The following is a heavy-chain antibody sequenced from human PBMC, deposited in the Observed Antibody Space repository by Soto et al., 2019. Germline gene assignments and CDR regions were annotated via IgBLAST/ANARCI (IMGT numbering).Heavy chain of an antibody. D-gene: IGHD4-17*01. CDR1: GYTFTSYD. CDR3: ARVLGFQSNDYGDYGGGY. CDR2: MNPNSGNT. V-gene: IGHV1-8*01. Sequence: QVQLVQSGAEVKKPGASVKVSCKASGYTFTSYDINWVRQATGQGLEWMGWMNPNSGNTGYAQKFHGRVTMTRNTSISTAHMEMSTLRSWDTAVYYCARVLGFQSNDYGDYGGGYWGQGTLVTVSS. J-gene: IGHJ4*02.